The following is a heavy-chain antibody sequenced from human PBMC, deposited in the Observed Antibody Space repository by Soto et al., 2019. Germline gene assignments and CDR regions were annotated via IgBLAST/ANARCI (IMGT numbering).Heavy chain of an antibody. CDR3: ASEFDSGDFGLDL. V-gene: IGHV1-2*02. D-gene: IGHD4-17*01. CDR2: VSPLSGGT. Sequence: QVQLVQSGPEVKKPGASVRVSCKASGYTFTGYYIHWVRQAPGQGLEWMGWVSPLSGGTNLAQRFQGRVTLTRDTSINTAYMELSSLRSGDTALYFCASEFDSGDFGLDLWGQGTTVSVSS. J-gene: IGHJ6*02. CDR1: GYTFTGYY.